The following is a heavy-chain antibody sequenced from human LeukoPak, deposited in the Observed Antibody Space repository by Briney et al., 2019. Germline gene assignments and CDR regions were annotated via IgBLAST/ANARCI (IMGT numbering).Heavy chain of an antibody. D-gene: IGHD3-9*01. CDR2: INPNSGGT. V-gene: IGHV1-2*02. J-gene: IGHJ6*03. CDR1: GYTFTGYY. Sequence: ASVKVSCKASGYTFTGYYMHWVRQAPGQGLEWMGWINPNSGGTNYAQKFQGRVTMTRGTSISTAYMELSRLRSDDTAVYYCARDYYDILTGYLTQTKAYYMDVWGKGTTVTVSS. CDR3: ARDYYDILTGYLTQTKAYYMDV.